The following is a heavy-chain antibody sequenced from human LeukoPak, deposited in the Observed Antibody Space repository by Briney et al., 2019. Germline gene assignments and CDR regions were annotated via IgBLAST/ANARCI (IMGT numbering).Heavy chain of an antibody. CDR2: IYYSGST. CDR3: ARIEYYDFWSGYWAFDI. V-gene: IGHV4-31*03. D-gene: IGHD3-3*01. J-gene: IGHJ3*02. CDR1: GGSISSGGYY. Sequence: SQTLSLTCTVSGGSISSGGYYWSWIRQHPGKGLEWIGYIYYSGSTYYNPSLKSRVTISVDTSKNQFSLKLSSVTAADTAVYYCARIEYYDFWSGYWAFDIWGQGTMVTVPS.